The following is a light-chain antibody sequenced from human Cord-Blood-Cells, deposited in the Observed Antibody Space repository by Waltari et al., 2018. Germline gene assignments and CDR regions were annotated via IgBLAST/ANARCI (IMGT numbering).Light chain of an antibody. CDR3: GTWDSSLSAWV. V-gene: IGLV1-51*01. J-gene: IGLJ3*02. Sequence: QSVLTQPPSVSAVPGQKVTISCSGSSSNIGNNYVSWYQQLPGTAPKLLIYDNNKRPSGIPDQVSGSKSGTSATLGITGLQTGDEADYYCGTWDSSLSAWVFGGGTKLTVL. CDR1: SSNIGNNY. CDR2: DNN.